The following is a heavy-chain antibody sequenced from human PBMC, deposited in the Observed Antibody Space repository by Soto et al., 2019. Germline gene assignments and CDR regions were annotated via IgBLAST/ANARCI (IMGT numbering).Heavy chain of an antibody. CDR1: GYTLTELS. D-gene: IGHD3-3*01. Sequence: ASVKVSCKVSGYTLTELSMHWVRQAPGKGLEWMGGFDPEDGETIYAQKFQGRVTMTEDTSTDTAYMELSSLRSEDTAVYYCATGNLRFLEWLLFDYWGQGTLVTVSS. CDR3: ATGNLRFLEWLLFDY. V-gene: IGHV1-24*01. CDR2: FDPEDGET. J-gene: IGHJ4*02.